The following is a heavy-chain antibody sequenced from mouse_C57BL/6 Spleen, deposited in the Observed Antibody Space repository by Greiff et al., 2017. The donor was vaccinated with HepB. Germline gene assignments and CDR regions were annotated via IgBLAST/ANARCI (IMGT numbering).Heavy chain of an antibody. J-gene: IGHJ3*01. D-gene: IGHD2-3*01. CDR3: TREDGYYRFAY. CDR1: GFTFSSYA. V-gene: IGHV5-9-1*02. Sequence: DVQLQESGEGLVKPGGSLKLSCAASGFTFSSYAMSWVRQTPEKRLEWVAYISSGGDYIYYADTVKGRFTISRDNARNTLYLQMSSLKSEDTAMYYCTREDGYYRFAYWGQGTLVTVSA. CDR2: ISSGGDYI.